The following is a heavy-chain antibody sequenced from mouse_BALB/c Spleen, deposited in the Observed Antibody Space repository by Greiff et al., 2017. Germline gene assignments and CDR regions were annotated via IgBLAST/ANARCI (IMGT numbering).Heavy chain of an antibody. CDR3: ARRDYYEGFDY. CDR1: GYTFTSYW. V-gene: IGHV1-7*01. Sequence: VQLQQSGAELAKPGASVKMSCKASGYTFTSYWMHWVKQRPGQGLEWIGYINPSTGYTEYNQKFKDKATLTADKSSSTAYMQLSSLTSEDSAVYYCARRDYYEGFDYWGQGTTLTVSS. CDR2: INPSTGYT. J-gene: IGHJ2*01. D-gene: IGHD1-1*01.